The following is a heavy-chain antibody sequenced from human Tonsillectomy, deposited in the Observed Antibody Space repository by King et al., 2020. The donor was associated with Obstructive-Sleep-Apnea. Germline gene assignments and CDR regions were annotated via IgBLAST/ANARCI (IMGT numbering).Heavy chain of an antibody. CDR3: AKDQSLVVATLDY. V-gene: IGHV3-23*04. J-gene: IGHJ4*02. CDR1: GFTFSSYA. Sequence: VQLVESGGGLVQPGGSLRLSCAASGFTFSSYAMSWVRQAPGKGLEWVSAIIGSGGSTYYADTVKGRFTISRDNSKNTLYLQMNSLRAEDTAVYYCAKDQSLVVATLDYWGQGTLVTVSS. D-gene: IGHD2-15*01. CDR2: IIGSGGST.